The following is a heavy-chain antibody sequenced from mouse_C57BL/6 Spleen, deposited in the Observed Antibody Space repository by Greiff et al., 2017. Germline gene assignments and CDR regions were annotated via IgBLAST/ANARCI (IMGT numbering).Heavy chain of an antibody. V-gene: IGHV5-9*01. Sequence: DVMLVESGGGLVKPGGSLKLSCAASGFTFSSYTMSWVRQTPEKRLEWVATISGGGGNTYYPDSVKGRFTISRDNAENTPYLQMSSLRAEDTALYYCAGIPLIYYYGYFDVWGTGTTVTVSS. D-gene: IGHD1-1*01. CDR3: AGIPLIYYYGYFDV. CDR1: GFTFSSYT. J-gene: IGHJ1*03. CDR2: ISGGGGNT.